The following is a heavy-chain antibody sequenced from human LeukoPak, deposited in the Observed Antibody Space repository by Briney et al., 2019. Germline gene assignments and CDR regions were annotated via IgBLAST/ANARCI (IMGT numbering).Heavy chain of an antibody. Sequence: SQTLSLTCTVSGGSISSGSYYWSWIRQPAGKGLEWIGRIYTSGSTNYNPSLKSRVTISVDTSKNQFSLKLSSVTAADTAVYYCARHKWGSPSWMDVWGTGTTVTVSS. CDR2: IYTSGST. V-gene: IGHV4-61*02. CDR3: ARHKWGSPSWMDV. J-gene: IGHJ6*04. D-gene: IGHD2-8*01. CDR1: GGSISSGSYY.